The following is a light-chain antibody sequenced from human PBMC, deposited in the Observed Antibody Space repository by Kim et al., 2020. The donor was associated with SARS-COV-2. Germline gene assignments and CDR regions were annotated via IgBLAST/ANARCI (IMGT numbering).Light chain of an antibody. CDR2: DAS. J-gene: IGKJ1*01. Sequence: EIVMTQSPATLSLSPGERATLSCRASQSVSRSLAWYQQKPGQPPRLLIYDASTRATGIPARFSGSGSGTEFTLTISSLQSEDFAVYYCQQYNNWPRTFGQGTKVYIK. V-gene: IGKV3-15*01. CDR3: QQYNNWPRT. CDR1: QSVSRS.